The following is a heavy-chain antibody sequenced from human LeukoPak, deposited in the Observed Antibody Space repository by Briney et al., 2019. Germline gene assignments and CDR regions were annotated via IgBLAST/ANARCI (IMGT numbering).Heavy chain of an antibody. CDR1: GVSISSSNSY. Sequence: SETLSLTCTVSGVSISSSNSYWGWIRQPPGKGLEWIGSIYYSGSTYYNPSLKSRVTISVDTSKNQFSLKLSSVTAADTAVYYCARAAPYCSSTSCYGGLFDYWGQGTLVTVSS. CDR2: IYYSGST. D-gene: IGHD2-2*01. J-gene: IGHJ4*02. V-gene: IGHV4-39*07. CDR3: ARAAPYCSSTSCYGGLFDY.